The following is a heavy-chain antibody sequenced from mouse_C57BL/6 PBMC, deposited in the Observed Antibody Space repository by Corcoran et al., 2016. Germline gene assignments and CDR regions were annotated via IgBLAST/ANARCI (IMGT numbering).Heavy chain of an antibody. Sequence: QIQVVQAAPELKKPGETVRIACKASGCTFTIYGMSWVKQAPGKGLKWMGWINTYSGVPTYADDFKGRFAFSLETSASTAYLQINNLKNEDTATYVCARKAYWGQGTLVTVS. V-gene: IGHV9-3*01. CDR3: ARKAY. CDR2: INTYSGVP. CDR1: GCTFTIYG. J-gene: IGHJ3*01.